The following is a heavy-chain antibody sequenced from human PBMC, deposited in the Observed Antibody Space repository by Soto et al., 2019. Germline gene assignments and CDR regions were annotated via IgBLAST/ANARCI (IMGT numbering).Heavy chain of an antibody. CDR3: ARDYGDYSFFFDY. CDR1: GGSITTYQ. V-gene: IGHV4-59*01. CDR2: YSGFT. Sequence: SETHSLTSTVSGGSITTYQWSWIRQPPGKGLEWIGGYSGFTNYNPSLESRATISVDHSKNQFFLTLRSVTAADTAVYYCARDYGDYSFFFDYWGQGALVTVSS. D-gene: IGHD4-17*01. J-gene: IGHJ4*02.